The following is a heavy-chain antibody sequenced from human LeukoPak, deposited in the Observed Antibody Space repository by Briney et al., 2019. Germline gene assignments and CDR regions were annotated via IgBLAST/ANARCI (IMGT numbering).Heavy chain of an antibody. CDR2: IYPGDSDT. J-gene: IGHJ4*02. CDR1: GYNFSNYW. Sequence: GESLKISCKASGYNFSNYWIAWVRQMPGKGLEWMGIIYPGDSDTRYSPSFQGQVTISADKSISTAYLQWSSLKAYDTAMYFCANLMSATYYSRFDLWGQGTLVTVSS. V-gene: IGHV5-51*01. CDR3: ANLMSATYYSRFDL. D-gene: IGHD3-22*01.